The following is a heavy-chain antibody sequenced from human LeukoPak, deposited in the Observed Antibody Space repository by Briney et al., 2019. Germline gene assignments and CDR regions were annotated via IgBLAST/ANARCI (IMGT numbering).Heavy chain of an antibody. CDR1: GFTLSSYW. V-gene: IGHV3-7*01. Sequence: GGSLRLSCAASGFTLSSYWMSWVRQAPGKGLEWVANIKQDGSEKYYVDSVKGRFTISRDNGKNSLYLQMNSLRAEDTAVYYCAREYYDFWSGSYYYYYMDVWGKGTTVTVSS. CDR3: AREYYDFWSGSYYYYYMDV. J-gene: IGHJ6*03. D-gene: IGHD3-3*01. CDR2: IKQDGSEK.